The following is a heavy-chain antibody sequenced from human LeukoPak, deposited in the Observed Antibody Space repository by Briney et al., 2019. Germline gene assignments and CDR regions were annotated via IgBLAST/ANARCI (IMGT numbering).Heavy chain of an antibody. CDR2: INHSGST. CDR1: GGSFSGYY. V-gene: IGHV4-34*01. J-gene: IGHJ3*02. Sequence: SETLSLTCAVYGGSFSGYYWSWIRQPPGKGLEWIGEINHSGSTNYNPSLKSRVTISVDTSKNQFSLKLSSMTAADTAVYYCARGRAFYIWGQGTMVTVSS. CDR3: ARGRAFYI.